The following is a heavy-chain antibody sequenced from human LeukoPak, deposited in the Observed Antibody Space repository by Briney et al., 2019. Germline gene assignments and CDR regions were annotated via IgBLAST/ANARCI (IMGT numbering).Heavy chain of an antibody. D-gene: IGHD5-18*01. CDR2: IKQDGSEK. CDR3: ARDTGGGYSCYDC. V-gene: IGHV3-7*01. Sequence: GGSLRLSCAASGFTFSSYWMTWLRQAPGKGLEWVAHIKQDGSEKYYVDSVKGRFTISRDNAKNALYLQMNSLRAEDTAVYYCARDTGGGYSCYDCWGQGTLVTVSS. J-gene: IGHJ4*02. CDR1: GFTFSSYW.